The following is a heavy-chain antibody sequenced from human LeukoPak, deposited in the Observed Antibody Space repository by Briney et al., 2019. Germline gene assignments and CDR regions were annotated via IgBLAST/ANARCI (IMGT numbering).Heavy chain of an antibody. CDR2: ISSSSSYI. V-gene: IGHV3-21*01. Sequence: PGGSLRLSCTASGFTFSNNSMNWVRLAPGQGLEWVSSISSSSSYIYYADSVKGRFTISRDNAKNSLYLQMNSLRAEDTAVYYCAREIITFGGVIVLRPDAFDIWGQGTMVTVSS. J-gene: IGHJ3*02. CDR1: GFTFSNNS. CDR3: AREIITFGGVIVLRPDAFDI. D-gene: IGHD3-16*02.